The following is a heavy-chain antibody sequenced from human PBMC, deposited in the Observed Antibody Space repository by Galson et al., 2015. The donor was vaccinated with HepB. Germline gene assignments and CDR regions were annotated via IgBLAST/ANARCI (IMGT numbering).Heavy chain of an antibody. J-gene: IGHJ4*02. V-gene: IGHV3-30*18. Sequence: SLRLSCATSGFTFSGFGIQWVRQAPGEGLELVAVISYDGSNKYYADSVKGRFTISRDNSKNTLYLQMNSLRPEDTAVYYCAKNGIYGDYSDSWGQGTLVTVSS. CDR2: ISYDGSNK. CDR3: AKNGIYGDYSDS. D-gene: IGHD4-17*01. CDR1: GFTFSGFG.